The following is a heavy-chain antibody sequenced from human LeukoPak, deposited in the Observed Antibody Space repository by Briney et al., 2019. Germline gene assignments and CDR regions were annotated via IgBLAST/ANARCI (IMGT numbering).Heavy chain of an antibody. CDR2: IYYTGT. J-gene: IGHJ4*02. CDR3: ASSMQLWYYFDY. V-gene: IGHV4-59*02. CDR1: GGSVSDYY. Sequence: SETLSLTCTVSGGSVSDYYWSWIRQSPGKGLEWIGYIYYTGTSYNPSLKSRVTISADTSKNQFSLNLSSVTAADTAVYYCASSMQLWYYFDYWGQGTLVTVSS. D-gene: IGHD5-18*01.